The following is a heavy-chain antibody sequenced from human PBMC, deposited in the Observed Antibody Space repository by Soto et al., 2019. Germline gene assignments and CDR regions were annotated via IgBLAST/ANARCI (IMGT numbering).Heavy chain of an antibody. J-gene: IGHJ4*02. CDR1: GFTFSRYW. Sequence: GGSLRLSCAGSGFTFSRYWMHWVCQVPGKGLVWVANIVSDGSRTTYADSVKGRFTISRDNAKNTLYLQMDSLRVEDTAVYYCAQHANAEPFDYWGQGTLVTVSS. D-gene: IGHD2-2*01. CDR3: AQHANAEPFDY. CDR2: IVSDGSRT. V-gene: IGHV3-74*01.